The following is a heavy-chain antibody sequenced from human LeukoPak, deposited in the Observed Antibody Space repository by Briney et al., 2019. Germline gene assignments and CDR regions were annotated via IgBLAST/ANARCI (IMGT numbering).Heavy chain of an antibody. CDR2: IRSKANNYAT. CDR3: TVNYCSGGSCYML. J-gene: IGHJ4*02. D-gene: IGHD2-15*01. Sequence: GGSLRLSCAASGYTFSGSVMHWVRQASGKGLEWVGRIRSKANNYATAYAASVKGRFTISRDDSKNTAYLQMNSLKTEDTAVYYCTVNYCSGGSCYMLWGQGTLVTVSS. V-gene: IGHV3-73*01. CDR1: GYTFSGSV.